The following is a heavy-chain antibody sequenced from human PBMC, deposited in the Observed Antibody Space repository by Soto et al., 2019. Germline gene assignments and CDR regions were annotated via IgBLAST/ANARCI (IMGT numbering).Heavy chain of an antibody. V-gene: IGHV1-69*02. J-gene: IGHJ6*02. Sequence: SVKVSCKASGGTFSSYTISWVRQAPGQGLEWMGRIIPILGIANYAQKFQGRVTITADKSTSTAYMELSSLRSDDTAVYYCARVGCSSTSCYASSDYYYGMDVRGQGPTVTGSS. CDR3: ARVGCSSTSCYASSDYYYGMDV. D-gene: IGHD2-2*01. CDR1: GGTFSSYT. CDR2: IIPILGIA.